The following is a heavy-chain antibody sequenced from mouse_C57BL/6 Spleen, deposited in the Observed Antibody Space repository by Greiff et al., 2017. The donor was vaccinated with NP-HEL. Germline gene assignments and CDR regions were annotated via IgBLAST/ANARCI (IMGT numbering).Heavy chain of an antibody. CDR2: ISSGSSTI. J-gene: IGHJ4*01. V-gene: IGHV5-17*01. D-gene: IGHD2-5*01. Sequence: EVQRVESGGGLVKPGGSLKLSCAASGFTFSDYGMHWVRQAPEKGLEWVAYISSGSSTIYYADTVKGRFTISRDNAKNTLFLQMTSLRSEDTAMYYCARRGKNYYSNSYAMDYWGQGTSVTVSS. CDR1: GFTFSDYG. CDR3: ARRGKNYYSNSYAMDY.